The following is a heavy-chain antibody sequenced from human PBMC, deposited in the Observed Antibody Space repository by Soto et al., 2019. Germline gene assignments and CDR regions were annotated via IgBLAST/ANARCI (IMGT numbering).Heavy chain of an antibody. J-gene: IGHJ5*02. D-gene: IGHD3-3*01. CDR1: GGSISSVGYY. Sequence: QVQLQESGPGPVKPSQTLSLTCTVSGGSISSVGYYWSWIRQHPGKGLEWIGYIYYSGSTYYNPSLKSRVTISVDTSKNQFSLKLSSVTAADTAVYYCASDYDFWSGYYSAWGQGTLVTVSS. CDR3: ASDYDFWSGYYSA. V-gene: IGHV4-31*03. CDR2: IYYSGST.